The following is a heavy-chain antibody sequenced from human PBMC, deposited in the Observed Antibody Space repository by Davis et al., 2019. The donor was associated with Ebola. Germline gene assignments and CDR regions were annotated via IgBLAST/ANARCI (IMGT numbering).Heavy chain of an antibody. J-gene: IGHJ4*02. CDR3: ANSAYSSGWYIG. CDR2: IRSKAYGGTT. Sequence: GESLKISCTVSGFTFGDYAMSWVRQAPGKGLEWVGFIRSKAYGGTTEYAASVKGRFTISRDDSKSIAYLQMNSLKTEDTAVYYCANSAYSSGWYIGWGQGTLVTVSS. CDR1: GFTFGDYA. V-gene: IGHV3-49*04. D-gene: IGHD6-19*01.